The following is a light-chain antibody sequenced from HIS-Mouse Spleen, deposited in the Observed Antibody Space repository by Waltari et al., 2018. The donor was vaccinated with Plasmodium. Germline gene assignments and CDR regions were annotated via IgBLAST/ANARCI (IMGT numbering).Light chain of an antibody. CDR1: QSVSST. Sequence: EIVMTQSPATLSVSPGERATLSCRASQSVSSTLAWYQRQPGQAPRLLIYGASTRATGIPARVSGSGSRTEFTLTISSLQSEDFAVYYCQQYNNWSFTFGPGTKVDIK. J-gene: IGKJ3*01. CDR2: GAS. CDR3: QQYNNWSFT. V-gene: IGKV3-15*01.